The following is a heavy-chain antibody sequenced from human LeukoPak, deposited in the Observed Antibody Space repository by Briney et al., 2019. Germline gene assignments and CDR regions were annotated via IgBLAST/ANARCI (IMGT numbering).Heavy chain of an antibody. V-gene: IGHV3-21*01. D-gene: IGHD3-10*01. CDR1: GFTFSSYS. J-gene: IGHJ6*03. Sequence: SGGSLRLSCAASGFTFSSYSMNWVRQAPGKGLEWVSSISSSSSYIYYADSVKGRFTISRDNAKNSLYLQMNSLRAEDTAVYYCARGSYGQDYYYYYMDVWGKGTTVTVSS. CDR2: ISSSSSYI. CDR3: ARGSYGQDYYYYYMDV.